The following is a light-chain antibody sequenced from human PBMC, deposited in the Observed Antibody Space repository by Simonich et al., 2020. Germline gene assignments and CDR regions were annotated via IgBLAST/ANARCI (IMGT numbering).Light chain of an antibody. J-gene: IGKJ1*01. CDR1: QSVLYSSNNKNY. Sequence: DIVMTQSPDSLAVSLGERATINCKSSQSVLYSSNNKNYLAWYQQKPGQPPKLLIYWASTRESGVPDRFSGSGSGTDFTLTISSLQAEDVAVYCCQQYYSTPWTFGQVTKVEIK. CDR3: QQYYSTPWT. CDR2: WAS. V-gene: IGKV4-1*01.